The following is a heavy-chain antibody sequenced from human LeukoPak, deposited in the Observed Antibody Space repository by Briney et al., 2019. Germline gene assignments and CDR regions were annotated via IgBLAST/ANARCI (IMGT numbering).Heavy chain of an antibody. CDR3: ARGYGGNLDWFDP. J-gene: IGHJ5*02. V-gene: IGHV4-30-2*01. CDR1: GGSISSGGYS. CDR2: IYHSGST. D-gene: IGHD4-23*01. Sequence: SETLSLTCAVSGGSISSGGYSWSWIRQPPAKGLEWIGYIYHSGSTYYNPSLKSRVTISVDRSKNQFSLKLSSVTAADTAVYYCARGYGGNLDWFDPWGQGTLVTVSS.